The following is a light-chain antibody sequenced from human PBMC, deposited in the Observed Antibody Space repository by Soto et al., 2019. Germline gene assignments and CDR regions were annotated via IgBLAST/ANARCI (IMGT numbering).Light chain of an antibody. V-gene: IGKV1-39*01. CDR2: AAS. CDR3: QQTYRTPLT. CDR1: QSISSY. Sequence: DIQMTQSPSSLSASVGDRVTITCRASQSISSYLNWYQQKPGKAPKLLNYAASSLQSGVPSRFSGSGSGTDFTLTISSLQPEDFATYSCQQTYRTPLTFGGGTKVDIK. J-gene: IGKJ4*01.